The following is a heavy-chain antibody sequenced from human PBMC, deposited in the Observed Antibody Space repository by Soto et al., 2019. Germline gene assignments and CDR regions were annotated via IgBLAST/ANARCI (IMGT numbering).Heavy chain of an antibody. Sequence: VQLVESGGGVVQPGRSLRLSCAASGFTFSSYGMHWVRQAPGKGLEWVAVISYDGSNKYYADSVKGRFTISRDNSKNTLYLQMNSLRAEDTAVYYCAKTFWSGYPLWVDVWGQGTTVTVSS. V-gene: IGHV3-30*18. D-gene: IGHD3-3*01. CDR3: AKTFWSGYPLWVDV. J-gene: IGHJ6*02. CDR1: GFTFSSYG. CDR2: ISYDGSNK.